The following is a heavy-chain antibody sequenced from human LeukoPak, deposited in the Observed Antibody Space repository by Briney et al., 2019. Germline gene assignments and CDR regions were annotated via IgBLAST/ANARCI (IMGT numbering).Heavy chain of an antibody. CDR3: AREVAAADDC. D-gene: IGHD6-13*01. Sequence: GGSLRLSCAASGFTVSSNYMSWVRQAPGKGLEWVSVIYSGGSTYYADSVKGRFTISRDNARNSLYLQLDSLRAEDTAVYYCAREVAAADDCWGQGTLVTVSS. CDR1: GFTVSSNY. CDR2: IYSGGST. J-gene: IGHJ4*02. V-gene: IGHV3-66*01.